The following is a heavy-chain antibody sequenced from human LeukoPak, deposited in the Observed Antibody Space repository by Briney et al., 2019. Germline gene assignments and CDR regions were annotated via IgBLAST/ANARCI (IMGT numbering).Heavy chain of an antibody. CDR2: IKWNGAVT. J-gene: IGHJ5*02. V-gene: IGHV3-20*04. CDR1: GFIFDDFG. D-gene: IGHD3-10*01. CDR3: VRAHHPGGWFDP. Sequence: GGSLRLSCVASGFIFDDFGMTWVRQVPGKGLEWVSSIKWNGAVTAFRDSVKGRFTISRDNAKNSLYLQMNSLTAEDTAVHYCVRAHHPGGWFDPWGQGTLVTVSS.